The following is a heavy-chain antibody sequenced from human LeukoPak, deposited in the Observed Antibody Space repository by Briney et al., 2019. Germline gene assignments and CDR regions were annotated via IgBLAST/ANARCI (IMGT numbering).Heavy chain of an antibody. Sequence: GESLKISCKGSGYSFTSYWIGWVRQMPGKGLEWMGIIYPGDSDTRYSPSFQGQVTISADKSISTAYLQWSSLKASDTAMYYCARRNGLAVANYYYGMDVWGQGTTVTVSS. D-gene: IGHD6-19*01. CDR1: GYSFTSYW. V-gene: IGHV5-51*01. CDR2: IYPGDSDT. J-gene: IGHJ6*02. CDR3: ARRNGLAVANYYYGMDV.